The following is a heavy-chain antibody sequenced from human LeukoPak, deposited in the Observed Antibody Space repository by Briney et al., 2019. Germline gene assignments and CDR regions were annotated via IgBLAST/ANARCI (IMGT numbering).Heavy chain of an antibody. V-gene: IGHV4-39*01. J-gene: IGHJ3*02. Sequence: PSETLSLTCTVSGGSISSSSYYWGWIRQPPGKGLEWIGSIYYSGSTYYNPSLKSRFTISVDTSKNQFSLKLSSVTAADTAVYYCARPRGGRVETYAFDIWGQGTMVTVSS. CDR3: ARPRGGRVETYAFDI. CDR1: GGSISSSSYY. CDR2: IYYSGST. D-gene: IGHD5-24*01.